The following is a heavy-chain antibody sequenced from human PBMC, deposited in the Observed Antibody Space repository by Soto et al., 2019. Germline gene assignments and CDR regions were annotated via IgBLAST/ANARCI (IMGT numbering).Heavy chain of an antibody. D-gene: IGHD6-6*01. Sequence: SVKVSCKASGYTFTGYYMHWVRPASRQGLERLGWMNPNSGGTNYAQKYQDWVTTTRDTSISTANMEMSMPRSDDTAVYYCAGDRYINSASYNCIDPWGQGTLVTVSS. CDR1: GYTFTGYY. CDR3: AGDRYINSASYNCIDP. J-gene: IGHJ5*02. V-gene: IGHV1-2*04. CDR2: MNPNSGGT.